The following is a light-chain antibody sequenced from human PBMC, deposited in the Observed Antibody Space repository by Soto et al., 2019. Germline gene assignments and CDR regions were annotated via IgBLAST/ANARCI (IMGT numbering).Light chain of an antibody. CDR2: AAS. CDR3: QQYHTYPYT. V-gene: IGKV1-8*01. CDR1: QGSSTY. Sequence: AIRMTQSPSSLSASTGDRVTITCRASQGSSTYLAWYQQKPGKAPKVLIYAASTLQSGVPSRFSGSGSGTDFTLTISCLQSEDFATYFCQQYHTYPYTFGQGSRLGI. J-gene: IGKJ2*01.